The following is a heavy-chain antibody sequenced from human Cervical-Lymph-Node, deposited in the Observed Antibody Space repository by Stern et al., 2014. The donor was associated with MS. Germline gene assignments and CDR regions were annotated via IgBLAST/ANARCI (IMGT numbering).Heavy chain of an antibody. V-gene: IGHV2-5*02. CDR1: GFSLSTSGVG. CDR2: IYWDDAK. D-gene: IGHD5-12*01. Sequence: QVTLQESGTTLVKPTQTLTLTCTFSGFSLSTSGVGVGWIRQPPGKALEWLAVIYWDDAKRSTPSLRRRLTATKDTSKNQGVLRMTNMDPVDKATYYCAHGGSGYARPYEFDYWGQGILVTVSS. CDR3: AHGGSGYARPYEFDY. J-gene: IGHJ4*02.